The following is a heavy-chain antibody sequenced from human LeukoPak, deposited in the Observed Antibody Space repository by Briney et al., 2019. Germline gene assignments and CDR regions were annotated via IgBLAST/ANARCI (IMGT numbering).Heavy chain of an antibody. CDR3: ARGHDVYCSSTSCPEDY. D-gene: IGHD2-2*01. CDR1: GYTFTSYG. CDR2: ISAYNGNT. V-gene: IGHV1-18*04. Sequence: ASVKVSCKASGYTFTSYGISWVRQAPGQGLEWMGWISAYNGNTNYAQKLQGRVTMTTDTSTSTAYMELRSLRSDDTAVYYCARGHDVYCSSTSCPEDYWGQGTLVTVSS. J-gene: IGHJ4*02.